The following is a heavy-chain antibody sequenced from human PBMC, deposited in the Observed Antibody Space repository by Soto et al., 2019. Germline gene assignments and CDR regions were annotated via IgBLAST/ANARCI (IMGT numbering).Heavy chain of an antibody. V-gene: IGHV3-48*02. J-gene: IGHJ5*02. Sequence: QTGGSLRLSCAASGFTFSSYSMNWVRQAPGTGLEWLSFTSSTGSTIYYADSVKGRFTISRDNAKNSLFLQMNSLRDEDTAVYYCARDVRYVDLWGQGTLVTVSS. CDR1: GFTFSSYS. D-gene: IGHD2-2*01. CDR3: ARDVRYVDL. CDR2: TSSTGSTI.